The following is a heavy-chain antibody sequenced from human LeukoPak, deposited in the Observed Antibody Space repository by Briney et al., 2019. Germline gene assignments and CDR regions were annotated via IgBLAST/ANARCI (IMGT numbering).Heavy chain of an antibody. V-gene: IGHV3-7*05. D-gene: IGHD3-3*01. CDR1: GFTFSSSW. J-gene: IGHJ4*02. CDR3: ARDYDFWSGYYCGY. CDR2: IKQDGSEE. Sequence: GGSLRLSCAASGFTFSSSWMSWVRQAPGKGLEWVANIKQDGSEEYYVDSVKGRFTISRDNAKNSLYLQMNTLRVEDTAVYYCARDYDFWSGYYCGYWGQGTLVTVSS.